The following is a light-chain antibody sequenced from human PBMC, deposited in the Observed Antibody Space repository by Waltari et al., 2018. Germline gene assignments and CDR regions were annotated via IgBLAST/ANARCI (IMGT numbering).Light chain of an antibody. CDR2: AAS. CDR1: QGISNY. V-gene: IGKV1-9*01. Sequence: IQLTQSPSSLSASVGDRVTITCRASQGISNYLAWYQQKPGKAPKLLIYAASTLQSGVPSSVSGSGSGTDFTLTISSLQPEDCATYYCQQLNSYQWTFGQGTKVESK. CDR3: QQLNSYQWT. J-gene: IGKJ1*01.